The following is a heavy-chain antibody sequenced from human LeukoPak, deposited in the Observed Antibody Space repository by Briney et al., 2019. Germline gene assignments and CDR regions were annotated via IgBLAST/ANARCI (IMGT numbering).Heavy chain of an antibody. CDR2: INSDGSST. J-gene: IGHJ4*02. V-gene: IGHV3-74*01. D-gene: IGHD3-22*01. CDR3: ARDITPGYYYDSSGYSPSY. Sequence: GGSLRLSCAASGFTFSSYWMHWVRQAPGKGLVWVSRINSDGSSTSYADSVKGRFTISRDNAKNTLYLQMNSLRAEDTAVYYCARDITPGYYYDSSGYSPSYWGQGTLVTVSS. CDR1: GFTFSSYW.